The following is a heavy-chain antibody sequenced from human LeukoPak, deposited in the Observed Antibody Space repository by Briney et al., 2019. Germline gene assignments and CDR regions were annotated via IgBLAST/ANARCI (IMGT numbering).Heavy chain of an antibody. CDR2: IYHSGST. CDR1: GYSISSGYY. CDR3: ARSTIVVVPAAHRGDAFDI. V-gene: IGHV4-38-2*01. D-gene: IGHD2-2*01. Sequence: SETLSLTCAVSGYSISSGYYWGWIRQPPGKGLEWIGSIYHSGSTYYNPSLKSRVTISVDTSKNQFSLKLSSVTAADTAVYYCARSTIVVVPAAHRGDAFDIWGQGTMVTVSS. J-gene: IGHJ3*02.